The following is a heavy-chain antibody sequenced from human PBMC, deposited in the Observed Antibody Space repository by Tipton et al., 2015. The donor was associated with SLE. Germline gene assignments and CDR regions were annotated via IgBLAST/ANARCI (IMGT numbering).Heavy chain of an antibody. D-gene: IGHD6-19*01. Sequence: TLSLTCTVSGGSIRSYYWSWIRQPPGKGLEWIGYIYYSGSTNYNPSLKSRVTISVDTSKNQFSLKLSSVTALDTAVYYCARKDSSGPGAFDIWGQGTMVTVSS. J-gene: IGHJ3*02. CDR2: IYYSGST. CDR1: GGSIRSYY. V-gene: IGHV4-59*12. CDR3: ARKDSSGPGAFDI.